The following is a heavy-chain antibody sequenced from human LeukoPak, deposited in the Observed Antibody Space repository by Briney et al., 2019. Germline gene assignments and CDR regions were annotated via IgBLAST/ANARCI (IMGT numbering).Heavy chain of an antibody. D-gene: IGHD2-2*01. Sequence: ASVKVSCKASGYTFTGYYMHWVRQAPGQGLEWMEWINPNSGGTNYAQKFQGRVTMTRGTSISTAYMELSRLRSDDTAVYYCASLRPRYCSSTSCDVWGQGTTVTVSS. V-gene: IGHV1-2*02. CDR1: GYTFTGYY. CDR3: ASLRPRYCSSTSCDV. CDR2: INPNSGGT. J-gene: IGHJ6*02.